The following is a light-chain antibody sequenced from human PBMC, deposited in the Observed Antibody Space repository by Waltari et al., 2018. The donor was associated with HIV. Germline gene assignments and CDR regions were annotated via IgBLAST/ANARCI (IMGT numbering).Light chain of an antibody. CDR2: DVS. J-gene: IGLJ3*02. CDR3: SSFTSGTTWV. V-gene: IGLV2-14*03. CDR1: SSDIGGYDH. Sequence: QSALTQPAPVSGSPGQSITISCTGTSSDIGGYDHVYWYQQHPGRAPKLKIYDVSNRPSGVSDRFSGSKSGNTASLTISGLQTEDEADYYCSSFTSGTTWVFGGGTKVTVL.